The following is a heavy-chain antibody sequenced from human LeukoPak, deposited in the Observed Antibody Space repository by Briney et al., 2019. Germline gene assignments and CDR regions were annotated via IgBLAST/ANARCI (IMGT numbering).Heavy chain of an antibody. Sequence: SETLSLTCAVYGGSFSGYYWSWIRQPPGKGLEWIGEINHSGSTNYNPSLKSRVTISVDTSKNQFSLKLSSVTAADTAVYYCARVPAYSSSWYKYFQHWGQGTPVTVSS. J-gene: IGHJ1*01. CDR1: GGSFSGYY. V-gene: IGHV4-34*01. D-gene: IGHD6-13*01. CDR3: ARVPAYSSSWYKYFQH. CDR2: INHSGST.